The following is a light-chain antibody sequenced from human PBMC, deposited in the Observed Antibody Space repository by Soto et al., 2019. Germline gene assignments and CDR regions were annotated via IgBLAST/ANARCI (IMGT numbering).Light chain of an antibody. V-gene: IGLV2-14*01. CDR2: EVS. CDR3: SSSTTPTRL. J-gene: IGLJ3*02. CDR1: SSDIGSNNY. Sequence: QSALTQPASVSGSPGQSITISCTGTSSDIGSNNYVSWFQQRTGKAPTLIIYEVSNRPSGVSNHFSGSKSGNTASLTISGLLPDDEAEYYCSSSTTPTRLFGGGTKLTVL.